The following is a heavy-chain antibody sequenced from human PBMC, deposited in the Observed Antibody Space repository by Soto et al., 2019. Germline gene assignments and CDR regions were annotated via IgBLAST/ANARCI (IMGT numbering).Heavy chain of an antibody. CDR3: AREDSIIIPAVSDF. CDR1: GFAFNNYG. D-gene: IGHD2-2*01. J-gene: IGHJ4*02. Sequence: GSLRLSCTVSGFAFNNYGINWVRQAPGKGLEWVSSISKSDYTYYSDSVKGRFTISRDNAKNSVSLQMNTLRVEDAAVYYCAREDSIIIPAVSDFWGQGTLVTVSS. CDR2: ISKSDYT. V-gene: IGHV3-21*01.